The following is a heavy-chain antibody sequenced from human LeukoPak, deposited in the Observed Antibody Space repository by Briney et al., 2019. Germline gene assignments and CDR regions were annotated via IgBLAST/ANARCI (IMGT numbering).Heavy chain of an antibody. D-gene: IGHD3-10*01. CDR3: ARVGGSGSPTWYFQH. Sequence: PGGSLRLSCAASGFTVSSNYMSWVRQAPGKGLEWVSVIYSGGSTYYADSVKGRFTISRDNSKNTLYLQMNSLRAEDTAVYYCARVGGSGSPTWYFQHWGQGTLVTVSS. J-gene: IGHJ1*01. V-gene: IGHV3-66*01. CDR1: GFTVSSNY. CDR2: IYSGGST.